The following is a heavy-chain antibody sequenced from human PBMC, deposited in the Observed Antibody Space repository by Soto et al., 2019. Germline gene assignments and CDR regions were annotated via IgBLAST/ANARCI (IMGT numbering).Heavy chain of an antibody. CDR1: GGSFSGYY. V-gene: IGHV4-34*01. J-gene: IGHJ4*02. Sequence: TSETLSLTCAVYGGSFSGYYWSWIRQPPGKGLEWIGEINHSGSTNYNPSLKSRVTISVDTSKNQFSLKLSSVTAADTAVYYCARGVNQNFWSGHTHLLRLRAFDYWGQGTLVTVSS. CDR3: ARGVNQNFWSGHTHLLRLRAFDY. D-gene: IGHD3-3*01. CDR2: INHSGST.